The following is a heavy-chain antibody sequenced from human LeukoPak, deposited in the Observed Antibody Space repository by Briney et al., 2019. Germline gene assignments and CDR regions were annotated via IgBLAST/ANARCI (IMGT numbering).Heavy chain of an antibody. Sequence: PGGPLRLSCAASGFTFSSNWMHWVRQAPGKGLVWVSRINEDGSTTNYADSVKGRFTISRDNAKNTLYLQMNSLRAEDTAVYYCARGVVYPAWSGPHWSDYWGQGALVTVSS. J-gene: IGHJ4*02. CDR3: ARGVVYPAWSGPHWSDY. CDR2: INEDGSTT. D-gene: IGHD3-3*01. CDR1: GFTFSSNW. V-gene: IGHV3-74*01.